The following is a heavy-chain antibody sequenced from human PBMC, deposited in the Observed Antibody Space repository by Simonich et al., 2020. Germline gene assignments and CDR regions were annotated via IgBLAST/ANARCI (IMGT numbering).Heavy chain of an antibody. CDR3: ARGALTGDYYYMDV. Sequence: QVQLVQSGAEVKKPGASVKVSCKASGYTFTGYYMHWGRQAPGQGLEWREVINPNSGGTNYAQNIQGRVTMTRDTSISTAYMGLSRLRSDDTAVYYCARGALTGDYYYMDVWGKGTTVTVSS. CDR2: INPNSGGT. CDR1: GYTFTGYY. V-gene: IGHV1-2*02. D-gene: IGHD7-27*01. J-gene: IGHJ6*03.